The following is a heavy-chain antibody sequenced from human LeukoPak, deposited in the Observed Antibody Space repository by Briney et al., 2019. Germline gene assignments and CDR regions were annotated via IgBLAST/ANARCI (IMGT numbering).Heavy chain of an antibody. J-gene: IGHJ4*02. CDR2: IRYDGKNK. V-gene: IGHV3-30*02. D-gene: IGHD6-6*01. Sequence: GGSLRLSCAASGFTFSSYGMHWVRQAPGKGLEWVAFIRYDGKNKYYADSVKGRFTISRDNSKNTLYLQMNSLRPEDTAVYYCAREGIYSSSSNDYWGQGTLVTVSS. CDR3: AREGIYSSSSNDY. CDR1: GFTFSSYG.